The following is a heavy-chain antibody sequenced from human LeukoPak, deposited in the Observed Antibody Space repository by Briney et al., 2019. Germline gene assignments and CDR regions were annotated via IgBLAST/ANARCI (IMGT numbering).Heavy chain of an antibody. Sequence: PSETLSLTCAVSGGSISSSNWWSWVRQPPGKGLEWIGEIYHSGSTNYNPSLKGRVTISVDTSKNQFSLKLSSVTAADTAVYYCARRLTMIVVVINYYFDYWGQGTLVTVSS. CDR1: GGSISSSNW. D-gene: IGHD3-22*01. CDR2: IYHSGST. CDR3: ARRLTMIVVVINYYFDY. J-gene: IGHJ4*02. V-gene: IGHV4-4*02.